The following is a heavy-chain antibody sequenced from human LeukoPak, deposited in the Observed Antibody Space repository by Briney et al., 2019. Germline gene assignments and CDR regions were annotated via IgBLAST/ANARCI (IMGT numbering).Heavy chain of an antibody. Sequence: GGSLRLSCAASGFTFSSYSMKWLRQATGKGLEWVSSISSSSSYIYYADSVKGRFTISRDNAKNSLYLQMNSLRAEDTAVYYCARGFKGSFIAVAGLNWFDPWGQGTLVTVSS. CDR3: ARGFKGSFIAVAGLNWFDP. CDR1: GFTFSSYS. CDR2: ISSSSSYI. J-gene: IGHJ5*02. D-gene: IGHD6-19*01. V-gene: IGHV3-21*01.